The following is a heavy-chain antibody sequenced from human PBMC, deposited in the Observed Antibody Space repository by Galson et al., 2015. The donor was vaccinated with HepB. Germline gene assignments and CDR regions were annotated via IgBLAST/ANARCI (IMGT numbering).Heavy chain of an antibody. Sequence: SLRLSCAASGFTFSSYAMSWVRQAPGKGLEWVSAISGSGGSTYYVDSVKGRFTISRDNSKNTLYLQMNSLRAEDTAVYYCAKWDLGGVHAFDIWGQGTMVTVSS. CDR1: GFTFSSYA. J-gene: IGHJ3*02. V-gene: IGHV3-23*01. D-gene: IGHD3-16*01. CDR3: AKWDLGGVHAFDI. CDR2: ISGSGGST.